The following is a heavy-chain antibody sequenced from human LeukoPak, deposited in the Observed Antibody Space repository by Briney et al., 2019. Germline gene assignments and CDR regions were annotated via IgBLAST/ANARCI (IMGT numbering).Heavy chain of an antibody. Sequence: SETLSLTCNVSGGSFITSSYYWAWIRQPPGRGLGWIGSLYYSGNTYYNPSLKSRVTLSVDTSKSQFALKLSSVTAADTAVYFCARGDTSSWSGRSWFDPWGQGTLVTVSS. CDR3: ARGDTSSWSGRSWFDP. D-gene: IGHD6-13*01. J-gene: IGHJ5*02. CDR1: GGSFITSSYY. CDR2: LYYSGNT. V-gene: IGHV4-39*01.